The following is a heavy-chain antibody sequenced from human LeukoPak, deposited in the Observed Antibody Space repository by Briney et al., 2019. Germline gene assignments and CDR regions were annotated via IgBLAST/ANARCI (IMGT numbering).Heavy chain of an antibody. D-gene: IGHD1-26*01. J-gene: IGHJ4*02. Sequence: SVKVSCTASGGTFSSYAISWVRQAPGQGLEWMGRIIPILGIANYAQKFQGRVTITADKSTRTAYMELSSLRSEDTAVYYCARGSGSRGYYFDYWGQGTLVTVSS. V-gene: IGHV1-69*04. CDR1: GGTFSSYA. CDR2: IIPILGIA. CDR3: ARGSGSRGYYFDY.